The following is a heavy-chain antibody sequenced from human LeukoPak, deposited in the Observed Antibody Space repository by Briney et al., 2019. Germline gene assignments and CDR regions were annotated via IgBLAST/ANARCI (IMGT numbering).Heavy chain of an antibody. J-gene: IGHJ4*02. Sequence: PGRSLRLSCAASGFTFSSYGMHWIRQAPGKGLEWVAVIWYDGSNKYYADSVKGRFTISRDNSKNTLYLQMNSLRAEDTAVYYCAREHSYGGFFDDWGQGTLVTVSS. CDR2: IWYDGSNK. CDR1: GFTFSSYG. V-gene: IGHV3-33*01. D-gene: IGHD5-18*01. CDR3: AREHSYGGFFDD.